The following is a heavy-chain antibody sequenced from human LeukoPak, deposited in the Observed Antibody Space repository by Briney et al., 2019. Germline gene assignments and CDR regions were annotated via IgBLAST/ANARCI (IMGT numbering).Heavy chain of an antibody. Sequence: GGSLRLSCAASGFTFSSYSMNWVRQAPGKGLEWVSSISSSSRYIFYADSVKGRFTISRDNAKNSLYLHMNSLRAEDTAVYYCARDSRHHRFLYWDWFDPWGQGTLVTVSS. CDR1: GFTFSSYS. D-gene: IGHD2/OR15-2a*01. CDR3: ARDSRHHRFLYWDWFDP. V-gene: IGHV3-21*06. CDR2: ISSSSRYI. J-gene: IGHJ5*02.